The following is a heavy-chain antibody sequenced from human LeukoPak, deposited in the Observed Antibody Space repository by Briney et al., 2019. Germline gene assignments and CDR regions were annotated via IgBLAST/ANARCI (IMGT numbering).Heavy chain of an antibody. CDR1: GFTFSSSA. J-gene: IGHJ4*02. Sequence: GRSLRLSCAASGFTFSSSAMNWVRQAPGKGLEWVSYISRSSSVISYVDSVKGRFTISRDNAKNSLYLQMNNLGDEDTAVYYCARGDDYFDNWGQGTLVTVSS. CDR3: ARGDDYFDN. V-gene: IGHV3-48*02. CDR2: ISRSSSVI. D-gene: IGHD3-16*01.